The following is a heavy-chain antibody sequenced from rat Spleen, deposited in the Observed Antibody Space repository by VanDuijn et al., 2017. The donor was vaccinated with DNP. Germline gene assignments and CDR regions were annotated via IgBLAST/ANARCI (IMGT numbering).Heavy chain of an antibody. Sequence: EVQVVESGGGLVQPGRSLKLSCAASGFSFSNYYMAWVRQAPKKGLEWVATISYDGTDTYYRDSVRGRFTVSRDNAKNTLYLQMNSLRSEDTATYYCARGGRSYFDYWGQGVMATVSS. J-gene: IGHJ2*01. D-gene: IGHD1-11*01. V-gene: IGHV5-7*01. CDR2: ISYDGTDT. CDR3: ARGGRSYFDY. CDR1: GFSFSNYY.